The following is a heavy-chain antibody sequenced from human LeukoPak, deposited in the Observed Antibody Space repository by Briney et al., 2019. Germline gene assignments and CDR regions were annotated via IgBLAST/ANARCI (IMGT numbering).Heavy chain of an antibody. CDR3: AKGGSGYSSWYFDL. J-gene: IGHJ2*01. D-gene: IGHD5-18*01. CDR2: ITSSGTYI. CDR1: GFTFGNYN. V-gene: IGHV3-21*04. Sequence: GGSLRLSCAASGFTFGNYNMNWVRQAPRKGLEWVASITSSGTYIYYADSVKGRFTISRDNAKNSLYLQMNSLRAEDTAVYYCAKGGSGYSSWYFDLWGRGTLVTVSS.